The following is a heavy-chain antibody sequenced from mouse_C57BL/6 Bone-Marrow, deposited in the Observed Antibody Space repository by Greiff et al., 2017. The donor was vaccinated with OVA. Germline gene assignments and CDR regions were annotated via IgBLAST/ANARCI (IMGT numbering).Heavy chain of an antibody. J-gene: IGHJ1*03. Sequence: QVQLQQSGAELMKPGASVKLSCKASGYTFTGYWIEWVKQRPGHGLEWIGEILPGSGSTNYNEKFKGKATFTADTSSNTAYLQLRSLTTAASATDYCARSQAYYKAGYFDVWGTGTTVTVSS. V-gene: IGHV1-9*01. CDR1: GYTFTGYW. CDR3: ARSQAYYKAGYFDV. CDR2: ILPGSGST. D-gene: IGHD2-12*01.